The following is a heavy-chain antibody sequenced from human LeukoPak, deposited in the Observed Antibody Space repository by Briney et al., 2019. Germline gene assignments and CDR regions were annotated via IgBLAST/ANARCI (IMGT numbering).Heavy chain of an antibody. J-gene: IGHJ4*02. D-gene: IGHD6-13*01. V-gene: IGHV6-1*01. Sequence: SQTLSLTCAISGDSVSSDSATWNWNRQSPSRGLEWLGRTYYRSKWSNDYAVSVRSRITINPDTSKNLFSLHLNSVTPEDTAIYFCARDGPLAPAGGLFDYWGQGILVTVSS. CDR2: TYYRSKWSN. CDR3: ARDGPLAPAGGLFDY. CDR1: GDSVSSDSAT.